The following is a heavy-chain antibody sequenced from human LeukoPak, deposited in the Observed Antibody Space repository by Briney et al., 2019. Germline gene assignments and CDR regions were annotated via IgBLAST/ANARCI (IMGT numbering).Heavy chain of an antibody. CDR1: GLTFSSYG. V-gene: IGHV3-30*18. CDR3: AKDLKKSFIAAAGDY. Sequence: PGGSLRLSCAASGLTFSSYGMHWVRQAPGKGLEWVAVISYDGSNKYYADSVKGRFTISRDNSKNTLYLQMNSLRAEDTAVYYCAKDLKKSFIAAAGDYWGQGTLVTVSS. J-gene: IGHJ4*02. D-gene: IGHD6-13*01. CDR2: ISYDGSNK.